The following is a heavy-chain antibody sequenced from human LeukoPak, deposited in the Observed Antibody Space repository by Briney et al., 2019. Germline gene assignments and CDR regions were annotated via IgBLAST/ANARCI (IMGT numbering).Heavy chain of an antibody. CDR3: ARVQKSRKSVASAVDC. Sequence: GGSLRLSCAASGFTVSDNYMNWVRQAPGKGLEWVSVIYSGGSTYYADSVRGRFTISRDNSKNTLYLQMNSLRAEDTAVYYCARVQKSRKSVASAVDCWGQGTVVIVSS. D-gene: IGHD5-12*01. CDR2: IYSGGST. CDR1: GFTVSDNY. V-gene: IGHV3-53*01. J-gene: IGHJ4*02.